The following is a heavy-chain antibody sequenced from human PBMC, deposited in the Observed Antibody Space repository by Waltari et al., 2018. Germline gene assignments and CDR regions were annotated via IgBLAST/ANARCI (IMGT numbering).Heavy chain of an antibody. CDR3: ARRGVTGREAAPPDY. CDR2: ISDDSINT. J-gene: IGHJ4*02. CDR1: GFTFSSYA. D-gene: IGHD2-15*01. V-gene: IGHV3-30*15. Sequence: QVQLVESGGGVVQPGTSLRLSCAASGFTFSSYAMHWVLQAPGKGLEWVAVISDDSINTFYADSVKGRFTISRDNSKNTLFLQMSSLRDDDTALYYCARRGVTGREAAPPDYWGQGTLVTVSS.